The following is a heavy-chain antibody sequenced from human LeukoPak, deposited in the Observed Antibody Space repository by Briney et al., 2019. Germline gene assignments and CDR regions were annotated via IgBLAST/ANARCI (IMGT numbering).Heavy chain of an antibody. Sequence: GSLRLSCAASGFTFSSYSMNWVRQAPGKGLEWVSSISSSSSDIHYADSVKGRFTISRDNAKNSLYLQMNSLRAEDTAVYYCARGGWDYYDSSGSSFQHWGQGTLVTVSS. CDR2: ISSSSSDI. V-gene: IGHV3-21*01. D-gene: IGHD3-22*01. CDR3: ARGGWDYYDSSGSSFQH. CDR1: GFTFSSYS. J-gene: IGHJ1*01.